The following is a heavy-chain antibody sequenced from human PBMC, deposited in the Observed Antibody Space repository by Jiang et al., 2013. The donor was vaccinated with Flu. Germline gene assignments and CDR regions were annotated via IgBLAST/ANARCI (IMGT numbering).Heavy chain of an antibody. CDR1: GFSLSTSGMR. Sequence: QTLTLTCTFSGFSLSTSGMRVSWIRQPPGKALEWLARIDWDDDKFYSTSLKTRLTISKDTSKNQVVLTMTNMDPVDTATYYCALDQWLGYGYSWFDPWGQGTLVTVSS. D-gene: IGHD6-19*01. CDR3: ALDQWLGYGYSWFDP. CDR2: IDWDDDK. V-gene: IGHV2-70*04. J-gene: IGHJ5*02.